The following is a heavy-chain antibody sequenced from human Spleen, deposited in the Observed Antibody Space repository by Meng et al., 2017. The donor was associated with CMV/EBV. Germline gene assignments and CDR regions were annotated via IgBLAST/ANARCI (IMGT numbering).Heavy chain of an antibody. CDR1: GYTFTSYG. V-gene: IGHV1-18*01. Sequence: ASVKVSCKASGYTFTSYGISWVRQAPGQGLEWMGWISAYNGNTNYAQKLQGRVTMTTDTSTSTAYMELRSLRSDDTAVYYCARRPLRTLAARPHPLYYFDYWGQGTLVTVSS. J-gene: IGHJ4*02. CDR3: ARRPLRTLAARPHPLYYFDY. D-gene: IGHD6-6*01. CDR2: ISAYNGNT.